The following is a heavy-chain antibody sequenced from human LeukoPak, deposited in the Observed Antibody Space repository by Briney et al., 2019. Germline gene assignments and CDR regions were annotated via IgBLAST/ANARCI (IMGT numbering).Heavy chain of an antibody. CDR3: AKDGDVVVVVAAVDY. CDR2: ISGSGGST. Sequence: GGSLRLSCAASGFTFSSYAMSWVRQAPGKGLEWVSAISGSGGSTYYADSVKGRFTISRDNSKNTLYLQMNSLRAEDTAVYSCAKDGDVVVVVAAVDYWGQGTLVTVSS. J-gene: IGHJ4*02. V-gene: IGHV3-23*01. CDR1: GFTFSSYA. D-gene: IGHD2-15*01.